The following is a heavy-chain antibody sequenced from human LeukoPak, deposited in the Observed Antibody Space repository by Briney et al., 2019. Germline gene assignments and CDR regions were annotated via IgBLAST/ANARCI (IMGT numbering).Heavy chain of an antibody. CDR2: IYDTGST. CDR3: ARGELLWFGELSGYGMDV. J-gene: IGHJ6*02. V-gene: IGHV4-59*12. D-gene: IGHD3-10*01. Sequence: PSETLSLTCTVSGGSISSYYWSWIRQSPGKGLEWIGYIYDTGSTNYNPSLRSRVTMSVDTSKNHFSLRLSSVTAADTAVYYCARGELLWFGELSGYGMDVWGQGTTVTVSS. CDR1: GGSISSYY.